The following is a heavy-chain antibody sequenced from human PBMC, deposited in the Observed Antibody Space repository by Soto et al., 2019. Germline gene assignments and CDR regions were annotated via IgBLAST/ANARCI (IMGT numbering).Heavy chain of an antibody. Sequence: GGSLRLSCAASGFNFSNYWMHWVRQAPGKGLVWVSRMNSAGNSINYADSVKGRFTISRDNAKNTLYLQMHSLRVEDTAVYFCARGTTTRGNYYYGMDVWGQGTAVTVSS. CDR3: ARGTTTRGNYYYGMDV. D-gene: IGHD4-4*01. J-gene: IGHJ6*02. CDR2: MNSAGNSI. CDR1: GFNFSNYW. V-gene: IGHV3-74*01.